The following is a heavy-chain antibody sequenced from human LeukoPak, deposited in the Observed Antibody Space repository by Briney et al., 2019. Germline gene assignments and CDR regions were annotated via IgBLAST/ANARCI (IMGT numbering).Heavy chain of an antibody. CDR1: GGSISSSSYY. J-gene: IGHJ5*02. Sequence: SETLSLTCTVSGGSISSSSYYWGWIRQPPGKGLEWIGSIYYRGSTYYNPSLKSRVTISVDTSKNQFSLKLSSVTAADTAVYYCARQSEVVVVPAATGDWFDPWGQGTLVSVSS. CDR3: ARQSEVVVVPAATGDWFDP. D-gene: IGHD2-2*01. CDR2: IYYRGST. V-gene: IGHV4-39*01.